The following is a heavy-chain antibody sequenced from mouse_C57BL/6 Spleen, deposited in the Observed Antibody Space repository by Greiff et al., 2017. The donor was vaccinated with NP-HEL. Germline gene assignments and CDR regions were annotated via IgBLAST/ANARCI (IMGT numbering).Heavy chain of an antibody. Sequence: VQLQQSGAELVMPGASVKLSCKASGYTFTSYWMHWVKQRPGQGLEWIGEIDPSDSYTNYNQKFKGKSTLTVDKSSSTAYMQLSSLTSEDSAVYYCERWIYGSSYYWYFDVWGTGTTVTVSS. D-gene: IGHD1-1*01. CDR3: ERWIYGSSYYWYFDV. V-gene: IGHV1-69*01. CDR1: GYTFTSYW. J-gene: IGHJ1*03. CDR2: IDPSDSYT.